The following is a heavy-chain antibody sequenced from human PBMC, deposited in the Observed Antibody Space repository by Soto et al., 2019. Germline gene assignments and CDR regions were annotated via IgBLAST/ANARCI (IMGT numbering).Heavy chain of an antibody. D-gene: IGHD5-12*01. CDR2: IIPIFGTA. CDR1: GGTFSSYA. V-gene: IGHV1-69*06. J-gene: IGHJ4*02. Sequence: GASVKVSFKASGGTFSSYAISWLRQAPGQGLEWMGGIIPIFGTANYAQKFQGRVTITADKSTSTAYMELSSLRSEDTAVYYCALQIPPTIVATITELDYWGQGTLVTVSS. CDR3: ALQIPPTIVATITELDY.